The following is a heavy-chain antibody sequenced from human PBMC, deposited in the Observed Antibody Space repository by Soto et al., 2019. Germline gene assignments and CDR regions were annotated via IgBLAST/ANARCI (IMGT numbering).Heavy chain of an antibody. Sequence: PGESLKISCKGSVYSFAGYCITWLRQKPVKGLEWLGRIDPSDSQTYYSPSFRGHVTISVTKSITTVFLQWSSLRASDTAMYYCARKIYDSATGTNFQYYFDSWGQGTTVTLSS. D-gene: IGHD2-8*01. J-gene: IGHJ4*02. V-gene: IGHV5-10-1*01. CDR1: VYSFAGYC. CDR2: IDPSDSQT. CDR3: ARKIYDSATGTNFQYYFDS.